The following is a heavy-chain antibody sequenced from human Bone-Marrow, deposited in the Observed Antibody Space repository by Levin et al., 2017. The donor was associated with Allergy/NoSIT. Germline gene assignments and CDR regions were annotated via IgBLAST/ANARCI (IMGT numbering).Heavy chain of an antibody. J-gene: IGHJ3*02. D-gene: IGHD3-10*01. Sequence: PGGSLRLSCAASGFTFSSYSMNWVRQAPGKGLEWVSSISSSSSYIYYADSVKGRFTISRDNAKNSLYLQMNSLRAEDTAVYYCAREERFGWFGELSDLGDAFDIWGQGTMVTVSS. V-gene: IGHV3-21*01. CDR2: ISSSSSYI. CDR3: AREERFGWFGELSDLGDAFDI. CDR1: GFTFSSYS.